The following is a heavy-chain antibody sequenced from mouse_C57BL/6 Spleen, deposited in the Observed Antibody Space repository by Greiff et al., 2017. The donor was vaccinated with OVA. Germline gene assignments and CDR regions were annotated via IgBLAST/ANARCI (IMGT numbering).Heavy chain of an antibody. Sequence: EVQLQQSGPELVKPGASVKIPCKASGYTFTDYNMDWVKQSHGKSLEWIGDINPNNGGTIYNQKFKGKATLTVDKSSSTAYMELRSLTSEDTAVYYCARTGVTTVVATDWYFDVWGTGTTVTVSS. V-gene: IGHV1-18*01. D-gene: IGHD1-1*01. CDR1: GYTFTDYN. CDR2: INPNNGGT. CDR3: ARTGVTTVVATDWYFDV. J-gene: IGHJ1*03.